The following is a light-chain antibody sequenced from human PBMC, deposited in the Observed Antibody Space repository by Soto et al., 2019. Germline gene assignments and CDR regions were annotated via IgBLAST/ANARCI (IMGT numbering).Light chain of an antibody. CDR2: KVS. J-gene: IGKJ1*01. CDR3: MQGVYRPPGMA. V-gene: IGKV2-30*01. Sequence: DVVMTQSALSLPVTLGQPASISCRSIRSLLYSDGNTYLNWFHQRPGQPPRRLIYKVSNRDSGVPDRFSGSGSGTDFTLKISRVEAKDVGVYYSMQGVYRPPGMAFGQGTKVEIK. CDR1: RSLLYSDGNTY.